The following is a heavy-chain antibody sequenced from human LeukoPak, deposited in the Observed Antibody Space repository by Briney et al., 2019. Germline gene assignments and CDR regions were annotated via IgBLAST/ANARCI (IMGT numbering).Heavy chain of an antibody. CDR1: GFTFNTYA. Sequence: GGSLRLSCSASGFTFNTYAMHWVRQAPGKGLGYVSAISTDGGGTYYADSVKGRFTISRDNSKNTLSLQMSSLRAEDTAVYYCVKYHNSCYSVWGQGTLVTVSS. D-gene: IGHD2-15*01. CDR3: VKYHNSCYSV. V-gene: IGHV3-64D*06. CDR2: ISTDGGGT. J-gene: IGHJ4*02.